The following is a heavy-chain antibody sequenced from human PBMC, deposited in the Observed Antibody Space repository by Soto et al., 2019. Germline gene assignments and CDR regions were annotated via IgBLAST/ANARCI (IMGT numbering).Heavy chain of an antibody. V-gene: IGHV1-69*02. J-gene: IGHJ6*03. CDR3: ARRGYGSRWPNVYMDV. CDR2: IIPILGIA. CDR1: GGTFSSYT. Sequence: SVKVSCKASGGTFSSYTISCVRQAPGQGLEWMGRIIPILGIANYAQKFQGRVTITADKSTSTAYMELSSLRAEDMALYYCARRGYGSRWPNVYMDVWGKGTTVTVSS. D-gene: IGHD6-13*01.